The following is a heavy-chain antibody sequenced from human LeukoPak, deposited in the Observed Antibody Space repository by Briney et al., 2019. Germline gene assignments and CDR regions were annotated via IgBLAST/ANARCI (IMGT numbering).Heavy chain of an antibody. Sequence: ASVKVSCKASGYTFTGYYMHWVRQAPGRGLEWMGWINPNSGGTNYAQKFQGWVTMTRDTSISTAYMELSRLRSDDTAVYYCARECRAVWAAANPDYYYYGMDVWGQGTTVTVSS. CDR1: GYTFTGYY. V-gene: IGHV1-2*04. CDR2: INPNSGGT. D-gene: IGHD2-2*01. J-gene: IGHJ6*02. CDR3: ARECRAVWAAANPDYYYYGMDV.